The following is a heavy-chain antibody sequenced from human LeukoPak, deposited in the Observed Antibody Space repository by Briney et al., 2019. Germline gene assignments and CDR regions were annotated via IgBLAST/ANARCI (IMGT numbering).Heavy chain of an antibody. CDR3: ARTYCSGGSCYPDY. V-gene: IGHV3-48*01. Sequence: QPGRSLRLSCAASGFTFSSYSMNWVRQAPGKGLEWVSYISSSSSTIYYADSVKGRFTISRDNAKNSLYLQMNSLRAEDTAVYYCARTYCSGGSCYPDYWGQGTLVTVSS. J-gene: IGHJ4*02. D-gene: IGHD2-15*01. CDR2: ISSSSSTI. CDR1: GFTFSSYS.